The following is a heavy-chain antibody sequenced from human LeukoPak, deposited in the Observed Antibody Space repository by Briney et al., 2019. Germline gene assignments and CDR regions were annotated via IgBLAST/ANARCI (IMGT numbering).Heavy chain of an antibody. V-gene: IGHV4-59*01. Sequence: SETLSLTCTVSGGSISSYYWSWIRQPPGKGLEWIGYIYYTGSTNYTPSLKSRVTISVDTSKNQFSLKLSSVTAADTAVYYCAKYSSGWSFDYWGQGTLVTVSS. CDR1: GGSISSYY. CDR3: AKYSSGWSFDY. D-gene: IGHD6-19*01. CDR2: IYYTGST. J-gene: IGHJ4*02.